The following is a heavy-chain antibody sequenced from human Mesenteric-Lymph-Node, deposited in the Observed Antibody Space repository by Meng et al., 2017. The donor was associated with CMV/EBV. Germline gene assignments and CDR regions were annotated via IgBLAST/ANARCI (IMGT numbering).Heavy chain of an antibody. CDR1: GFTFSSYS. J-gene: IGHJ6*02. D-gene: IGHD3/OR15-3a*01. V-gene: IGHV3-7*04. CDR3: ARALDLDV. Sequence: GESLKISCAASGFTFSSYSMNWVRQAPGKGLEWVANIKQDGSEKYYVDSVKGRFTISRDNAKNSLYLQMSSLRAEDTAVYYCARALDLDVWGQGTTVTVSS. CDR2: IKQDGSEK.